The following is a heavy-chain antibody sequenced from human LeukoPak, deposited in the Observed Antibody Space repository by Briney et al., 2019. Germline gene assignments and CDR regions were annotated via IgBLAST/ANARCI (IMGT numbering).Heavy chain of an antibody. J-gene: IGHJ3*02. Sequence: ASMRVSCEVSGYSLSELSIHWVRHVPGKGLQWMGGFDPEDGEIVYAQNLHGRVTMTEDTSTDTAYMELSSLRSEDTAVYYCAAGFHGGGPLNDDVFDIWGQGTRVAVSS. CDR1: GYSLSELS. CDR2: FDPEDGEI. CDR3: AAGFHGGGPLNDDVFDI. V-gene: IGHV1-24*01. D-gene: IGHD2-15*01.